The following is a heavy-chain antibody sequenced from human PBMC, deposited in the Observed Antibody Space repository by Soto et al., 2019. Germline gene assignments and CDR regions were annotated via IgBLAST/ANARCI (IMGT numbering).Heavy chain of an antibody. Sequence: QVQLVQSGAEVKKPGASVKVSREASGYSFIDYYIHWVRQAPGQGFEWVGRISPKSGGTNSAQKFEGRVTMTWDTSLNTAYMELSSLKSDDTAVYYCARPPGYISDWYYFDLWGQGTRVTVSS. CDR2: ISPKSGGT. J-gene: IGHJ4*02. CDR1: GYSFIDYY. V-gene: IGHV1-2*02. D-gene: IGHD3-9*01. CDR3: ARPPGYISDWYYFDL.